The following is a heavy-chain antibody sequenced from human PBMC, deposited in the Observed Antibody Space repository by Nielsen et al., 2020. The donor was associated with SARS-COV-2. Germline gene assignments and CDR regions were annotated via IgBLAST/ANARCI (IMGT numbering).Heavy chain of an antibody. J-gene: IGHJ3*02. V-gene: IGHV1-2*06. CDR2: INPNSGGT. D-gene: IGHD3-16*01. Sequence: ASVKVSCKASGYTFTGYYMHWVRQAPGQGLEWMGRINPNSGGTNYAQKFQGRVTMTRDTSISTAYIEPSSLRSEDTAVYYCATRLTFGGVSDAFDIWGQGTMVTVSS. CDR1: GYTFTGYY. CDR3: ATRLTFGGVSDAFDI.